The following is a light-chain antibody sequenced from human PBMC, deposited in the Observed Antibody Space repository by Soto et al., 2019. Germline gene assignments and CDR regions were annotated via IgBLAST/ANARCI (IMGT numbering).Light chain of an antibody. Sequence: QSVLTQPPSVSGAPGQWVTISCTGSGSSLGAGYDVHWYQQLPGTAPKLLIYGNTNRPSGVPDRFSGSKSGTSASLTISGLQAEDEAEYYCCSYVDTSAFVRFGGGTKLTVL. CDR3: CSYVDTSAFVR. CDR1: GSSLGAGYD. J-gene: IGLJ3*02. V-gene: IGLV1-40*01. CDR2: GNT.